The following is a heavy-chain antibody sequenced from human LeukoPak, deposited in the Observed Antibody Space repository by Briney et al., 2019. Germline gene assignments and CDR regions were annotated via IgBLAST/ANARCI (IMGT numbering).Heavy chain of an antibody. V-gene: IGHV1-2*02. D-gene: IGHD5-12*01. Sequence: ASVKVSCKASGYAFTGYYMHWVRQAAGQGLEGMGWINPYSGGTKYAQKFQGRVTMTRDTYISTAYMALSGLRSDDTAVYYCFSSGYDPFNYWGQGTLVTVSS. CDR3: FSSGYDPFNY. CDR1: GYAFTGYY. J-gene: IGHJ4*02. CDR2: INPYSGGT.